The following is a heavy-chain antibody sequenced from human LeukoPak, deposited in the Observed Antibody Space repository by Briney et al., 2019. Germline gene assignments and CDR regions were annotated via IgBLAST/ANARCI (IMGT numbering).Heavy chain of an antibody. J-gene: IGHJ4*02. V-gene: IGHV4-59*01. CDR3: ARGVAAVDY. Sequence: SETLSLTCTVSGGSISSYYWSWIRQPPGKGLEWIGYICYSGSTNYNPSLKSRVTISVDTSKNQFSLKLSSVTAADTAVYYCARGVAAVDYWGQGTLVTVSS. CDR2: ICYSGST. CDR1: GGSISSYY. D-gene: IGHD6-13*01.